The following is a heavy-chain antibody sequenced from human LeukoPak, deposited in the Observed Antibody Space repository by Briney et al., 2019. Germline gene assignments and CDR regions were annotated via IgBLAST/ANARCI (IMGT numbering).Heavy chain of an antibody. V-gene: IGHV3-30*03. CDR2: ISYDGSNK. D-gene: IGHD6-13*01. CDR1: GFTFSSYG. CDR3: ATYSPSSWFRIDFDY. J-gene: IGHJ4*02. Sequence: PGRSLRLSCAASGFTFSSYGMHWVRQAPGKGLEWVAVISYDGSNKYYADSVKGRFTISRDNAKNSLYLQMNSPRAEDTAVYYCATYSPSSWFRIDFDYWGQGTLVTVSS.